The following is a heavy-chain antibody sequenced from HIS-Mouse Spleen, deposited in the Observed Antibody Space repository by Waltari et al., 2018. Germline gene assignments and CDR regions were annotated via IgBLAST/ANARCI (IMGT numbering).Heavy chain of an antibody. CDR1: GGSISSSRYY. J-gene: IGHJ2*01. V-gene: IGHV4-39*07. D-gene: IGHD6-13*01. Sequence: QLQLQESGPGLVKPSETLSLTCTVSGGSISSSRYYVGWIRQPPGKGLEWIGSIYYSGSTYYNPSLKSRVTISVDTSKNQFSLKLSSVTAADTAVYYCAREIPYSSSWYDWYFDLWGRGTLVTVSS. CDR3: AREIPYSSSWYDWYFDL. CDR2: IYYSGST.